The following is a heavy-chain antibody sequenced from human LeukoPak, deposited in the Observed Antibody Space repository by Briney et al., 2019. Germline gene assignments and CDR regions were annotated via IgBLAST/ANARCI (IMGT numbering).Heavy chain of an antibody. CDR3: ARRAGAYSHPYDY. Sequence: GGSLRLSCAASGFTFSSYGMHWVRQAPGKGLEWVAVISFDGINTYYADSVKGRFIISRDNSKNTLYLQMNSLRAEDTAVYYCARRAGAYSHPYDYWGQGTLVTVSS. CDR2: ISFDGINT. CDR1: GFTFSSYG. V-gene: IGHV3-30*03. J-gene: IGHJ4*02. D-gene: IGHD4/OR15-4a*01.